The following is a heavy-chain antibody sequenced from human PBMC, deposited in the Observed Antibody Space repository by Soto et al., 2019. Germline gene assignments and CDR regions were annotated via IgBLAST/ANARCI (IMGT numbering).Heavy chain of an antibody. J-gene: IGHJ5*02. CDR1: GGTFSSYA. V-gene: IGHV1-3*01. Sequence: ASVKVSCKACGGTFSSYAISWVRQAPGQGLEWMGWINAGNGNTKYSQKFQGRVTITRDTSASTAYMELRSLRSDDTAVYYCARAGKGVIAVADPRRRFDPWGQGTLVTVSS. D-gene: IGHD6-19*01. CDR3: ARAGKGVIAVADPRRRFDP. CDR2: INAGNGNT.